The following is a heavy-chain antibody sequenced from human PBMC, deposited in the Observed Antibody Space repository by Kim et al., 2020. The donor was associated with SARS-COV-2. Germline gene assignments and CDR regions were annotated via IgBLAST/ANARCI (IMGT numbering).Heavy chain of an antibody. CDR3: ARGRAGVVPSPVRGPGPYSPFSALVV. V-gene: IGHV4-34*01. D-gene: IGHD3-3*01. CDR2: INHSGST. J-gene: IGHJ6*02. Sequence: SETLSLTCAVYGGSFSDYTWTWIRQPPGKGLEWIGVINHSGSTNLSPSLKSRSTISVDTSKSQFSLRLKSMTATDAAVYYCARGRAGVVPSPVRGPGPYSPFSALVVWGRGTPVAVSS. CDR1: GGSFSDYT.